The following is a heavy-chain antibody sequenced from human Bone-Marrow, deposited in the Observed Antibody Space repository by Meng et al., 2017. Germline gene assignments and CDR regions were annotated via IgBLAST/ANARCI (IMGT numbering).Heavy chain of an antibody. CDR2: ISGSGGST. D-gene: IGHD6-19*01. J-gene: IGHJ4*02. CDR3: ARRLAGWPDIDY. Sequence: EAQLVESVGGVVQPGGSLSLPCAASGFTFSSYAMSWVRQAPGKGLEWVSAISGSGGSTYYADSVKGRFTISRDNSKNTLYLQMNSLRAEDTAVYYCARRLAGWPDIDYWGQGTLVTVSS. CDR1: GFTFSSYA. V-gene: IGHV3-23*04.